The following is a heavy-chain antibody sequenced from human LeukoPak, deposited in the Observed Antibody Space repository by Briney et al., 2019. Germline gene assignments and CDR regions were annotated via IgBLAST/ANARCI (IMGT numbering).Heavy chain of an antibody. D-gene: IGHD2-2*01. CDR2: ISSSSSTI. Sequence: LSGGSLRLSCAASGFTFSSYSMNWVRQAPGKGLEWVSYISSSSSTIYYAGSVKGRFTISRDNAKNSLYLQMNSLRAEDTAVYYCARTHPNVVPAATNFDYWGQGTLVTVSS. CDR1: GFTFSSYS. CDR3: ARTHPNVVPAATNFDY. V-gene: IGHV3-48*01. J-gene: IGHJ4*02.